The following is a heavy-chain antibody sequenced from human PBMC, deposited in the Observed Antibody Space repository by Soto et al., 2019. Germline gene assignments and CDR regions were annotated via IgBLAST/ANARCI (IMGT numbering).Heavy chain of an antibody. CDR2: INPSCGST. CDR3: ARALYYYDSSGYDFDY. Sequence: ASVKVSCKASGDTFISYTISWVRQAPGQGLEWIGIINPSCGSTSYAQKFQGRVTMTRDTSTSTVYMELSSLRSEDTAVYYCARALYYYDSSGYDFDYWGQGTLVTVSS. CDR1: GDTFISYT. D-gene: IGHD3-22*01. V-gene: IGHV1-46*03. J-gene: IGHJ4*02.